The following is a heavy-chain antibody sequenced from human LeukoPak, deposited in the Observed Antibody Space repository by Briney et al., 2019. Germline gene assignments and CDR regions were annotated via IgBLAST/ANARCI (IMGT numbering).Heavy chain of an antibody. CDR1: GDIFTGYY. J-gene: IGHJ3*02. CDR3: AQRGSVVVAANDAFDI. D-gene: IGHD2-15*01. Sequence: ASVKVSCKASGDIFTGYYMHWVRQAPGQGLEWMGWINPNSGGTNYAQKFQGRVTMTRDTSISTAYMELSRMRSDDTAVYYCAQRGSVVVAANDAFDIWGQGTMVTVSS. V-gene: IGHV1-2*02. CDR2: INPNSGGT.